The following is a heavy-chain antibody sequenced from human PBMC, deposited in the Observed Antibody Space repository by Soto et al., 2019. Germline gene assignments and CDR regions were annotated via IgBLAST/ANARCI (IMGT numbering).Heavy chain of an antibody. CDR1: GGSISNDNYH. V-gene: IGHV4-39*01. CDR2: VHYTGRT. J-gene: IGHJ4*02. CDR3: ARLVRGAAAGFFDY. Sequence: SETLSLTCTVSGGSISNDNYHWGWVRQPPGKGLEWLGSVHYTGRTYQNPSLKSRVTMSAGTSNNQFSLKVNSVTAADTAVYYCARLVRGAAAGFFDYWGLGTLVTV. D-gene: IGHD6-13*01.